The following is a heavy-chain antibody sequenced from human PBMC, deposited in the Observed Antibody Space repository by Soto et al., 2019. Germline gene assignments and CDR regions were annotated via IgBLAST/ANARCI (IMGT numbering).Heavy chain of an antibody. V-gene: IGHV4-39*01. D-gene: IGHD5-12*01. J-gene: IGHJ4*02. CDR2: IYYSGST. CDR3: ARAQGYNYYFDY. Sequence: SETLSLTCTVSGGSISSSSYYWGWIRQPPGKGLEWIGSIYYSGSTYYDPSLKSRVTISVDTSKNQFSLKLSSVTAADTAVYYCARAQGYNYYFDYWGQGTLVTVSS. CDR1: GGSISSSSYY.